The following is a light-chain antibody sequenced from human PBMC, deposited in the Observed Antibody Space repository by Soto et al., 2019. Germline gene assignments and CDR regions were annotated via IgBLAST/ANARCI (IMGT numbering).Light chain of an antibody. J-gene: IGLJ1*01. CDR3: SSYTSSSTLGV. Sequence: QSALTQPASVSGSPGQSITISCTGTSSDVGGYNYVSWYQQHTGKAPKLMIYEVSNRPSGVSNRFSGSKSGNTASLTISGLQAEDEADYYCSSYTSSSTLGVFGTGTKVTVL. CDR1: SSDVGGYNY. V-gene: IGLV2-14*01. CDR2: EVS.